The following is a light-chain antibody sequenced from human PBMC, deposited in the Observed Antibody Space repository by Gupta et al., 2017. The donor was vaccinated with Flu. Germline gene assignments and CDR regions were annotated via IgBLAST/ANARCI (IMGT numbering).Light chain of an antibody. CDR1: QSLLHSNGYTY. V-gene: IGKV2-28*01. J-gene: IGKJ2*01. Sequence: TPGEPASSSCRSSQSLLHSNGYTYLDWYLQKPGQSPHLLISLGYNRASGVPDRLSGSGAGTDFALKISRVEAEDVGVYYCMQALQTPFTFGQGTKLEIK. CDR3: MQALQTPFT. CDR2: LGY.